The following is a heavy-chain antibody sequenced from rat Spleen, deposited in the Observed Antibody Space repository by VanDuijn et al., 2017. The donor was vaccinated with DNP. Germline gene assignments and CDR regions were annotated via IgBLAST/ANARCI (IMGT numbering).Heavy chain of an antibody. CDR1: GLTFSNFP. D-gene: IGHD1-12*02. Sequence: EVQLVESGGGLVQPGRSLKLSCAVSGLTFSNFPMAWVRQAPKKGLEWVASISSGGDGTYYPDSVKDRFTVSRDNAKSTLYLHMDSLKSEDTDSYDCTRQQYYDGTYYNWFAYWGQGTLVTVSS. V-gene: IGHV5-25*01. CDR3: TRQQYYDGTYYNWFAY. CDR2: ISSGGDGT. J-gene: IGHJ3*01.